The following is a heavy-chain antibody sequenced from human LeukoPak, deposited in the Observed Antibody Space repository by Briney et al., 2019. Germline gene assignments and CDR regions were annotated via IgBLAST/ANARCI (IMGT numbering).Heavy chain of an antibody. CDR3: AKCSGTTMYYYFDY. V-gene: IGHV3-23*01. D-gene: IGHD3-10*02. Sequence: PGGSLRLSCAASGFTFSSFAMSWVRQAPGKGLEWVSSIRSSGGSTYYADSVKGRFTISRDNSKNTLYLQMNSLRAEDTAVYYCAKCSGTTMYYYFDYWGQGTLVTVSS. J-gene: IGHJ4*02. CDR1: GFTFSSFA. CDR2: IRSSGGST.